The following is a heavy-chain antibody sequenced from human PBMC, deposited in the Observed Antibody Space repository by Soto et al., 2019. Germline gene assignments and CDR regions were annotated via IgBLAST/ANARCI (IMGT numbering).Heavy chain of an antibody. J-gene: IGHJ5*02. CDR3: ARGRVDLRYCSSTICYSSKFRFVP. Sequence: QVQLQQWGAGLLKPSAPLSLTCAVYGGSFSGYYWSWIRQPPGKGLEWIGEINHSGSTNYNPSLKSRGTISVDTSKNQFSLYLSSVTAADTAVYYCARGRVDLRYCSSTICYSSKFRFVPLGQGTLVTVSS. V-gene: IGHV4-34*01. D-gene: IGHD2-2*01. CDR2: INHSGST. CDR1: GGSFSGYY.